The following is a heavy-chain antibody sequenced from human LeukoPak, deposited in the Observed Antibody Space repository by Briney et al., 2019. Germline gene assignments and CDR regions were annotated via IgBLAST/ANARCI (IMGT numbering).Heavy chain of an antibody. Sequence: PGGSLRLSCAASGLTLSRHWMSWVRQAPGKGLEWVANINEDGSQKHHADSVKGRFSISRDNAKNSLNLQMNSLRAEDTAVYYCARGHYDMDVWGQGTPVTVSS. CDR3: ARGHYDMDV. J-gene: IGHJ6*02. V-gene: IGHV3-7*05. CDR2: INEDGSQK. CDR1: GLTLSRHW.